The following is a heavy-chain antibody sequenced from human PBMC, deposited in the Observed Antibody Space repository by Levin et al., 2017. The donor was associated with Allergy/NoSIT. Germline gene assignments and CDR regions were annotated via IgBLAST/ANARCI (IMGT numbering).Heavy chain of an antibody. CDR2: IKQDGSEK. CDR1: GFTFSSYW. J-gene: IGHJ5*02. V-gene: IGHV3-7*01. D-gene: IGHD1-26*01. Sequence: PSETLSLTCAASGFTFSSYWMSWVRQAPGKGLEWVANIKQDGSEKYYVDSVKGRFTISRDNAKNSLYLQMNSLRAEDTAVYYCARGATRFDPWGQGTLVTVSS. CDR3: ARGATRFDP.